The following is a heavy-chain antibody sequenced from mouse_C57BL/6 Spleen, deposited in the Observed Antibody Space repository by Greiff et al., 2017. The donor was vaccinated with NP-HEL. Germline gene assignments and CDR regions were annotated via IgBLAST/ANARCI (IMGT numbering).Heavy chain of an antibody. D-gene: IGHD1-1*01. CDR3: ARAPFITTVVGYFDY. CDR1: GFTFSSYA. V-gene: IGHV5-4*03. J-gene: IGHJ2*01. CDR2: ISDGGSYT. Sequence: EVKLQESGGGLVKPGGSLKLSCAASGFTFSSYAMSWVRQTPEKRLEWVATISDGGSYTYYPDNVKGRFTISRDNAKNNLYLQMSHLKSEDTAMYYCARAPFITTVVGYFDYWGQGTTLTVSS.